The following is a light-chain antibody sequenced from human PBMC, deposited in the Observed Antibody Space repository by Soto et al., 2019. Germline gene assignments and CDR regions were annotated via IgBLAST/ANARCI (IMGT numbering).Light chain of an antibody. V-gene: IGKV1-33*01. J-gene: IGKJ5*01. Sequence: DIQMTQSPSTLSASVGYRVTITCQASQDISDVLNWYQQQPGKAPKVLIYHASKLQTGVPSRFSGRGSGKDCTFTISSLPPDDSGTYYCQQFYDLPITFGQGTRLEIK. CDR3: QQFYDLPIT. CDR2: HAS. CDR1: QDISDV.